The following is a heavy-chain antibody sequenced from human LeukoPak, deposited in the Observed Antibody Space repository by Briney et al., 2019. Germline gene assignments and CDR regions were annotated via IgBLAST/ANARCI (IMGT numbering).Heavy chain of an antibody. Sequence: PSETLTLTCTVSGGSISSYYWSWIRQPPGKGLEWIGYIYYSGSTNYNPSLKSRVTISVDTAKNQFSLKLSSVTAADTAVYYCARGPYYDILTGPTTTSYYYGMDVWGQGTTVTVSS. J-gene: IGHJ6*02. D-gene: IGHD3-9*01. CDR2: IYYSGST. CDR1: GGSISSYY. V-gene: IGHV4-59*01. CDR3: ARGPYYDILTGPTTTSYYYGMDV.